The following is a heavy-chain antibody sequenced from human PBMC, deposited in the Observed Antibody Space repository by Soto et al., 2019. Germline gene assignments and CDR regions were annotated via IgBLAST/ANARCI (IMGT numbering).Heavy chain of an antibody. Sequence: GGSLRLSCAASGFTFSSYSMNWVRQAPGKGLEWVSSISSSSSYIYYADSVKGRFTISRDNAKNSLYLQMNSLRAEDTAVYYCARDPSPSIVPQNWFDPWGPGTLVTVSS. CDR3: ARDPSPSIVPQNWFDP. V-gene: IGHV3-21*01. CDR2: ISSSSSYI. J-gene: IGHJ5*02. CDR1: GFTFSSYS. D-gene: IGHD2-2*01.